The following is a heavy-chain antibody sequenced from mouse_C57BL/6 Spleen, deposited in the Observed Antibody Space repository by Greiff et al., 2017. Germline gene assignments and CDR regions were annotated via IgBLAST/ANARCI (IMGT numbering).Heavy chain of an antibody. CDR1: GFTFSSYA. CDR2: ISDGGSYT. V-gene: IGHV5-4*01. Sequence: EVQVVESGGGLVKPGGSLKLSCAASGFTFSSYAMSWVRQTPEKRLEWVATISDGGSYTYYPANVKGRFTISRDNAKNNLYLQMSHLKSEDTAMYYCARGLLVSWFGYWGQGTLVTVS. CDR3: ARGLLVSWFGY. J-gene: IGHJ3*01. D-gene: IGHD2-13*01.